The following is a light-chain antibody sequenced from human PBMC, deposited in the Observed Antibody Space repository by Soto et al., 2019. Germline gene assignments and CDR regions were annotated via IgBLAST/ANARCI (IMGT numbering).Light chain of an antibody. Sequence: DIQMTQSPTTLCASVGDRVSITCLASQSMNTRLAWYQQKPGSAPKLLIYDASSLETGVPSRFSGSGSGTEFTLTISSLQPDDFATYYCQHYNTYSRTFGQGPKVDI. J-gene: IGKJ1*01. CDR3: QHYNTYSRT. CDR2: DAS. CDR1: QSMNTR. V-gene: IGKV1-5*01.